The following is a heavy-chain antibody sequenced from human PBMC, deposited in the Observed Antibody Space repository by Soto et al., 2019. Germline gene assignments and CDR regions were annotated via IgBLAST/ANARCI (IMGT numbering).Heavy chain of an antibody. CDR2: ISGSGGST. D-gene: IGHD3-10*01. CDR3: ATGFFGELLFNY. CDR1: GLTFSSYA. Sequence: GGSLRLSCAASGLTFSSYAMSWVRQAPGKGLEWVSAISGSGGSTYYADSVKGRFTISRDNSKNTLYLQMNSLRADDTAVYYCATGFFGELLFNYWGQGTLVTVSS. V-gene: IGHV3-23*01. J-gene: IGHJ4*02.